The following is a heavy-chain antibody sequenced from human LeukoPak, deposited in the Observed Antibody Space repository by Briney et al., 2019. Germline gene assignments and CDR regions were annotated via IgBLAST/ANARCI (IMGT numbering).Heavy chain of an antibody. CDR2: IYYSGNT. J-gene: IGHJ4*02. Sequence: SETLSLTCAVYGGSFSGYYWNWIRQPPGKGLEWIGYIYYSGNTNYNPSLKSRVTISLDTSKNQFSLKLTSVTAADTAIYYCTKAARYCSGGSCWDYWGQGTLVTVSS. CDR1: GGSFSGYY. V-gene: IGHV4-59*01. D-gene: IGHD2-15*01. CDR3: TKAARYCSGGSCWDY.